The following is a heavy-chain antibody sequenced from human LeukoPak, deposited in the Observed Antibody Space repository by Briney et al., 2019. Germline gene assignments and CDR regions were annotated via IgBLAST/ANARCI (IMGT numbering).Heavy chain of an antibody. V-gene: IGHV3-74*01. Sequence: PGGSLRLSCAASGFTFSSYWMHWVCHAPGKGLMWVSRIKSDGSETSYADSVKGRFTISRDNARNTLYLQMNSLRPEDTAIYYCASDRVFYGLDVWGQGTTVTVSS. J-gene: IGHJ6*02. CDR2: IKSDGSET. CDR3: ASDRVFYGLDV. CDR1: GFTFSSYW.